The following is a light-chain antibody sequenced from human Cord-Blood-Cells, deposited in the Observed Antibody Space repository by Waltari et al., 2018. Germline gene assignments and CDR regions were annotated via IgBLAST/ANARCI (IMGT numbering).Light chain of an antibody. CDR2: DAS. Sequence: QMTQSPSSLSASVGDRVTITCQASQDISNYLNWYQQKPGKVPKLLIYDASNLETGVPSRFSGSGSGTDFTFTISSLQPEDIATYYCQQYDNLPFTFGPGTKVDIK. CDR1: QDISNY. J-gene: IGKJ3*01. CDR3: QQYDNLPFT. V-gene: IGKV1-33*01.